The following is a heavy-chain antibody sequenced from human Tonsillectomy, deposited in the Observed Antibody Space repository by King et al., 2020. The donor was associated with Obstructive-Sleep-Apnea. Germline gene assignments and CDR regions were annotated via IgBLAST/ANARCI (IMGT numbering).Heavy chain of an antibody. CDR2: IYPDDSDT. D-gene: IGHD3-9*01. CDR3: ARRGDILTGYPLLPDY. Sequence: VQLVQSGAEVKKPGESLKISCKGSGYNFINYWIGWVRQMPGKGLEWMGIIYPDDSDTKYSPSFQGQVTISADKSITTAYLQWSSLKASDTAMYYCARRGDILTGYPLLPDYWGQGTLVTVSS. CDR1: GYNFINYW. J-gene: IGHJ4*02. V-gene: IGHV5-51*01.